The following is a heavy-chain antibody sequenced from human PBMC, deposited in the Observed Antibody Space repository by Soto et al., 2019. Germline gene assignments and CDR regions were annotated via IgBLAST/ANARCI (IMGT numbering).Heavy chain of an antibody. CDR2: INPSGGST. Sequence: ASVKVSCKASGYTFTSYYMHWVRQAPGQGLEWMGIINPSGGSTSYAQKFQGRVTMTRDTPTSTVYMELSSLRSEDTAVYYCASCSSTSCYAGAYYYYYMDVWGKGTTVTVS. J-gene: IGHJ6*03. CDR3: ASCSSTSCYAGAYYYYYMDV. CDR1: GYTFTSYY. D-gene: IGHD2-2*01. V-gene: IGHV1-46*03.